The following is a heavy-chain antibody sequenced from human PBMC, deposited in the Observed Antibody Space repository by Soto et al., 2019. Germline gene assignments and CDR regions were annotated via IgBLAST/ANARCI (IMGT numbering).Heavy chain of an antibody. J-gene: IGHJ4*02. CDR1: GFTFSGHY. CDR2: IRNKPNGHTT. Sequence: PGGSLRLSCEGSGFTFSGHYMDWVRQAPGKGLEWLGRIRNKPNGHTTAYAASVKGRFTISGDDSKNLVYLQMNSLKSEDTALYYCSTTVITAPLFEYWGQGTLVTVSS. D-gene: IGHD2-21*02. V-gene: IGHV3-72*01. CDR3: STTVITAPLFEY.